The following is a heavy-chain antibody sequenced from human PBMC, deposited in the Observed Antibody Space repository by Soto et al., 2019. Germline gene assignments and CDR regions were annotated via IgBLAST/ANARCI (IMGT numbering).Heavy chain of an antibody. Sequence: GGSLRLSCAASGFTFSSYAMSWVRQAPGKGLEWVSAISGSGGSTYYADSVKGRFTISRDNSKNKLYLQMNSLRAEDTAVYYCAKDSSATIVVVVAAIWDYWGQGTLVTVSS. J-gene: IGHJ4*02. D-gene: IGHD2-15*01. CDR3: AKDSSATIVVVVAAIWDY. CDR2: ISGSGGST. CDR1: GFTFSSYA. V-gene: IGHV3-23*01.